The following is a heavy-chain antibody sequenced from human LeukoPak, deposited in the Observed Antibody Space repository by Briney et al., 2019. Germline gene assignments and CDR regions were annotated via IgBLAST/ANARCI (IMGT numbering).Heavy chain of an antibody. Sequence: SETLSLTCTVSGGSISNGGYYWTWIRQHPGKGLEWIGNIYYSGSTYYNPSLRCRITISVDTSKNQFSLRLGSVAAADTAVYFCARETFYYGSSGYYLDYWGQGTLVTVSS. CDR2: IYYSGST. D-gene: IGHD3-22*01. CDR1: GGSISNGGYY. J-gene: IGHJ4*02. CDR3: ARETFYYGSSGYYLDY. V-gene: IGHV4-31*03.